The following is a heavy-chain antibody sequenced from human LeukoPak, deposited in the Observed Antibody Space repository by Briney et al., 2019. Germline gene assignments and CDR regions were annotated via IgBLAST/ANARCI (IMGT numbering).Heavy chain of an antibody. CDR2: IYYSGST. J-gene: IGHJ4*02. V-gene: IGHV4-59*01. CDR3: ARSSSWYGTCGF. CDR1: GGSINNYF. D-gene: IGHD6-13*01. Sequence: SETLSLTCTVSGGSINNYFWSWIRQPPGKGLEWIGYIYYSGSTNYNPSLKSRVIISLDTPKNQFSLKLSSVTAADTAVYYCARSSSWYGTCGFWGQGTLVTVSS.